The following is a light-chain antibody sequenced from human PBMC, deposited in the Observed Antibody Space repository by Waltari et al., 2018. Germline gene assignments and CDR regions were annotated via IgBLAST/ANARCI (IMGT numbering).Light chain of an antibody. Sequence: VLTQSPATLSLSPGERPTLSCRASQSVNSYLAWYQQKPGQAPRLLIYDASNRATGIPARFSGSGSGTDFTLTISSLEPEDFAVYYCQQRKYWPPLTFGGGTKVEIK. CDR2: DAS. J-gene: IGKJ4*01. CDR1: QSVNSY. CDR3: QQRKYWPPLT. V-gene: IGKV3-11*01.